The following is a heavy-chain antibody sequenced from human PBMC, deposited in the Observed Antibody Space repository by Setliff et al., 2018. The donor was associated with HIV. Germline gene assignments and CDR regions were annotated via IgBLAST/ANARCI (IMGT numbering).Heavy chain of an antibody. CDR3: ARVSLGYDSSGYRNWFDP. Sequence: ASVKVSCKASGYTFTGYYMHWVRQAPGQGLEWMGWINPNSGGTNYAQKFQGRVTMTRDTSISTAYMELSRLRSDDTAVYYCARVSLGYDSSGYRNWFDPWGQGTLVTVSS. CDR1: GYTFTGYY. CDR2: INPNSGGT. V-gene: IGHV1-2*02. J-gene: IGHJ5*02. D-gene: IGHD3-22*01.